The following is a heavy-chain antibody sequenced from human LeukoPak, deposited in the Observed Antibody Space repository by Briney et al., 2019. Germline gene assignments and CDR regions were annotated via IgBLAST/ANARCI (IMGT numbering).Heavy chain of an antibody. CDR2: IYTSGST. V-gene: IGHV4-4*07. J-gene: IGHJ5*02. CDR1: GGSISSYC. Sequence: PSETLSLTCTVSGGSISSYCWSWIRQPAGKGLGWIGRIYTSGSTNYNPSLKSRVTMSVDTPTNQFSLKLSSVTAAETAVYYCARDKGYCSGGSCYNYNWFDPWGQGTLVTVSS. D-gene: IGHD2-15*01. CDR3: ARDKGYCSGGSCYNYNWFDP.